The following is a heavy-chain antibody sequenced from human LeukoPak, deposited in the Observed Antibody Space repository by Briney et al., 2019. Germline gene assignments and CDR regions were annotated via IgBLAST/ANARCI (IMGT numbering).Heavy chain of an antibody. CDR3: ARDEEHYFDSSGYYNWVDP. CDR2: TYYRSKWYN. Sequence: SQTHSLTCAISGDSVSSNSAAWNWIRQSPSRGLEWLGRTYYRSKWYNDYAVSVKSRITINPDTSKNQFSLQLNSVTPEDTAVYYCARDEEHYFDSSGYYNWVDPWGQGTLVTVSS. J-gene: IGHJ5*02. V-gene: IGHV6-1*01. CDR1: GDSVSSNSAA. D-gene: IGHD3-22*01.